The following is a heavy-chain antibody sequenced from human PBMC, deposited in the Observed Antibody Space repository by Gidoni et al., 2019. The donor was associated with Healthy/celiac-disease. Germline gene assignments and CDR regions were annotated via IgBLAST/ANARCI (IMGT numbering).Heavy chain of an antibody. CDR2: IDWNGGRT. CDR3: ARGSDSSGPVAFDI. V-gene: IGHV3-20*01. CDR1: GCTFDDCG. Sequence: EVQLVESGAGVVRAGGSLRRSWAAPGCTFDDCGRSWVRQAPGKGVDLVSGIDWNGGRTGYADPAKGRFTISSDNAKTSLYLHMNSLSAEYTALYPCARGSDSSGPVAFDIWGQGTLVTVSS. D-gene: IGHD3-22*01. J-gene: IGHJ3*02.